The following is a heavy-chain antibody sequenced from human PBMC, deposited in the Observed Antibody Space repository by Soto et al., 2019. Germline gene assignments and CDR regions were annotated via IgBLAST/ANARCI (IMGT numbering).Heavy chain of an antibody. Sequence: QVQLVQSGAEVKKPGSSVKVSCKASGGTFSSYAISWVRQAPGQGLEWMGGIIPIFGTANYAQKFQGRVTITADESTSTAYMELSSLRSEDTAVYYCASIGYCSSTSCYSWFDPWGQVTLVTVSS. CDR3: ASIGYCSSTSCYSWFDP. CDR1: GGTFSSYA. CDR2: IIPIFGTA. D-gene: IGHD2-2*02. V-gene: IGHV1-69*01. J-gene: IGHJ5*02.